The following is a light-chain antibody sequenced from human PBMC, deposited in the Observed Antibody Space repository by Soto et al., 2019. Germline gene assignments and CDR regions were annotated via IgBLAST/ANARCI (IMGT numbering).Light chain of an antibody. CDR3: QRYSTNSLT. CDR2: DAS. V-gene: IGKV1-5*01. J-gene: IGKJ1*01. CDR1: QNIDHW. Sequence: DIQMTQSPSTLAASVGDRVTIACRASQNIDHWLAWYQLKPGKAPKFLIYDASILESGVPSRFSGSGSGTEFTLTIVILQPDDFATFFCQRYSTNSLTFGQGSRVELK.